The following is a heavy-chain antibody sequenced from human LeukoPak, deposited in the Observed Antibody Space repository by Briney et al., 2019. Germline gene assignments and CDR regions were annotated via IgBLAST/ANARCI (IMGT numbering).Heavy chain of an antibody. CDR2: INPSGGST. J-gene: IGHJ4*02. Sequence: ASVKVSCKASRYTFTSYYMHWVRQAPGQGLEWMGIINPSGGSTSYAQKFQGRVTMTRDTSTSTVYMELSSLRSEDTAVYYCARDIGVVAAHYYFDYWGQGTLVTVSS. CDR1: RYTFTSYY. D-gene: IGHD2-15*01. CDR3: ARDIGVVAAHYYFDY. V-gene: IGHV1-46*01.